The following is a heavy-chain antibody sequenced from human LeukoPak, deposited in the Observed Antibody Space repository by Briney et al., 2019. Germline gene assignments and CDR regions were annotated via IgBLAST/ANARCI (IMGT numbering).Heavy chain of an antibody. D-gene: IGHD6-13*01. CDR2: IRYDGSNK. CDR3: ARVYYSNSYDYWYFDL. J-gene: IGHJ2*01. CDR1: GFTFSSYG. V-gene: IGHV3-30*02. Sequence: PGGSLRLSCAASGFTFSSYGMHWVRQAPGKGLEWVAFIRYDGSNKYYADSVKGRFTISRDNSKNTLYLQMNSLRAEDTAVYYCARVYYSNSYDYWYFDLWGRGTLVTVSS.